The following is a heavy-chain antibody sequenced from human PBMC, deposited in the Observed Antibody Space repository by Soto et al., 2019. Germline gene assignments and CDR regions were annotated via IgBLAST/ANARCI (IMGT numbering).Heavy chain of an antibody. CDR2: IYTSGST. CDR1: GGSISSYY. Sequence: SETLSLTCTVSGGSISSYYWSWIRQPAGKGLEWIGRIYTSGSTNYNPSLKSRVTMSVDTSKNQFSLKLSSVTAADTAVYYCARGDIVVVPAARLFYYGMDVWGQGTTVTVSS. D-gene: IGHD2-2*01. CDR3: ARGDIVVVPAARLFYYGMDV. V-gene: IGHV4-4*07. J-gene: IGHJ6*02.